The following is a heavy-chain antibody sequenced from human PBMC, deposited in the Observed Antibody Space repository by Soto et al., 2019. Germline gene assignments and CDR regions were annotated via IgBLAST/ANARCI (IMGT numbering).Heavy chain of an antibody. CDR2: IPGSGGST. D-gene: IGHD2-2*01. Sequence: DVQLLESGGGLVQPGGSLRLSCAASGFTLSSYAMTWGSPAPVKGLGGVASIPGSGGSTYYADSVKGRFTISRDNSTITLYLQMNSVRADDTAVYYCAKDMPVALLPTCFDSWGQGTRVTVSS. V-gene: IGHV3-23*01. CDR3: AKDMPVALLPTCFDS. CDR1: GFTLSSYA. J-gene: IGHJ5*01.